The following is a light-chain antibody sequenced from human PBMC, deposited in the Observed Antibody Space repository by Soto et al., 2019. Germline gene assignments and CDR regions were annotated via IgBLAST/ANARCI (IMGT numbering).Light chain of an antibody. CDR3: QQYEGNPT. CDR1: QTIDRW. J-gene: IGKJ1*01. CDR2: DAY. V-gene: IGKV1-5*01. Sequence: DIQLTQSPSTLSASIGDRVVITCRASQTIDRWLAWYQQRPGLAPRRLIYDAYNLESGVPSRFSGSGSETDFTHTISSLKPDDFATYHCQQYEGNPTFGQGTTLEVK.